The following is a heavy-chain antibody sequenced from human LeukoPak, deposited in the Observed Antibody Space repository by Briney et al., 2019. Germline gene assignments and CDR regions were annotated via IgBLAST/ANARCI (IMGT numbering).Heavy chain of an antibody. CDR3: ARANTMVRGVITNWFDP. V-gene: IGHV1-18*01. J-gene: IGHJ5*02. Sequence: ASVKVSCKASGYTFTSYGISWVRQAPGQGLEWMGWISAYNGNTNYAQKLQGRVTVTTDTSTSTAYMELRSLRSDDTAVYYCARANTMVRGVITNWFDPWGQGTLVTVSS. D-gene: IGHD3-10*01. CDR2: ISAYNGNT. CDR1: GYTFTSYG.